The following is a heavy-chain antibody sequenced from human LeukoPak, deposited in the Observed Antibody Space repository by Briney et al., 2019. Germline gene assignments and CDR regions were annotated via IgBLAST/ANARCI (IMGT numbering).Heavy chain of an antibody. V-gene: IGHV1-69*13. CDR1: GGTFSSYA. Sequence: ASVKVSCKASGGTFSSYAISWVRQAPGQGLEWMGGIIPIFGTANYAQKFQGRVTITADESTSTAYMELSSLRSEDTAVYYCARVLSVSRDGYKLEGYNWFDPWGQGTLVTVSS. J-gene: IGHJ5*02. D-gene: IGHD5-24*01. CDR2: IIPIFGTA. CDR3: ARVLSVSRDGYKLEGYNWFDP.